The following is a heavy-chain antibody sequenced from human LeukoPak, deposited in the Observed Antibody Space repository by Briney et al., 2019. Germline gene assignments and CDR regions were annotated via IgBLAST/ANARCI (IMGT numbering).Heavy chain of an antibody. CDR1: GYTFTSYG. Sequence: ASVNVSCKASGYTFTSYGISWVRQAPGQGLEWMGWISAYNGNTNYAQKLQGRVTMTTDTSTSTAYMELRSLRPDDTAVYYCARRGQLWSHFDYWGQGTLVTVSS. J-gene: IGHJ4*02. V-gene: IGHV1-18*01. D-gene: IGHD5-18*01. CDR2: ISAYNGNT. CDR3: ARRGQLWSHFDY.